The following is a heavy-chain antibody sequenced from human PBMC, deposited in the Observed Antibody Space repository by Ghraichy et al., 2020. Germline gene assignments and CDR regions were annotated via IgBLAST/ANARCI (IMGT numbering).Heavy chain of an antibody. CDR1: GFTFSSYG. Sequence: GGSLRLSCAASGFTFSSYGMHWFRQAPGKGLEWVAVISYDGSNKYYADSVKGRFTISRDNSKNTLYLQMNSLRAEDTAVYYCAKEYCSGGSCYYYYMDVWGKGTTVTVSS. CDR3: AKEYCSGGSCYYYYMDV. V-gene: IGHV3-30*18. CDR2: ISYDGSNK. D-gene: IGHD2-15*01. J-gene: IGHJ6*03.